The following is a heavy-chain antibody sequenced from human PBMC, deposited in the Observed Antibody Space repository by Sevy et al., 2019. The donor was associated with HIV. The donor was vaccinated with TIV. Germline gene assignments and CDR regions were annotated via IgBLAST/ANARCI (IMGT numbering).Heavy chain of an antibody. CDR2: IYRGGST. V-gene: IGHV3-53*01. D-gene: IGHD6-13*01. J-gene: IGHJ4*02. Sequence: GGSLRLSCAASGFTVSTNYMSWVRQAPGKGLEWVSLIYRGGSTYYADSVKGRFTISRDNSKNTLYLQMNSLRAEDTAVYYCAKDRPPYSSSWYHFDYWGQGTLVTVSS. CDR3: AKDRPPYSSSWYHFDY. CDR1: GFTVSTNY.